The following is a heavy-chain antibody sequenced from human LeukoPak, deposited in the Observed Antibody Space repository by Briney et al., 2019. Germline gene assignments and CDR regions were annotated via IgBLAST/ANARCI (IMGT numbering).Heavy chain of an antibody. V-gene: IGHV1-46*01. CDR3: ARDRSRLRMVRGASNPLGY. CDR2: INPSGGST. J-gene: IGHJ4*02. Sequence: GASVKVSCKASGYTFTSYYMHWVRQAPGQGLEWMGIINPSGGSTSYAQKFQGRVTMTRDTSTSIVYMELSSLRSEDTAVYYCARDRSRLRMVRGASNPLGYWGQGTLVTVSS. CDR1: GYTFTSYY. D-gene: IGHD3-10*01.